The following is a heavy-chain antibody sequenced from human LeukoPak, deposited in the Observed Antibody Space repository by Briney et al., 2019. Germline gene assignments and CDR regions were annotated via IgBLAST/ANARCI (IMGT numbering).Heavy chain of an antibody. CDR3: AKPRPSYSSSWYDH. Sequence: TGGSLRLSCAASGFTFTSYAMSWVRQAPGKGLEWVSAISGSGGSTYYADSVKGRFTISRDNSKNTLYLQMSSLRAEDTAVYYCAKPRPSYSSSWYDHWGQGTLVTVSS. CDR2: ISGSGGST. D-gene: IGHD6-19*01. CDR1: GFTFTSYA. V-gene: IGHV3-23*01. J-gene: IGHJ5*02.